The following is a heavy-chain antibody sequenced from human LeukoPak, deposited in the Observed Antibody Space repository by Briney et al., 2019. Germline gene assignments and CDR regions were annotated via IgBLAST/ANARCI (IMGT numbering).Heavy chain of an antibody. CDR2: IIPILGIA. V-gene: IGHV1-69*04. J-gene: IGHJ4*02. D-gene: IGHD7-27*01. CDR3: AREFSGEEMWD. CDR1: GGTFSSYA. Sequence: ASVKVSCKASGGTFSSYAISWVRQAPGQGLEWMGRIIPILGIANYAQKFQGRVTITADKSTSTAYMELSSLRSEDTAVYYCAREFSGEEMWDWGQGTLVTVSS.